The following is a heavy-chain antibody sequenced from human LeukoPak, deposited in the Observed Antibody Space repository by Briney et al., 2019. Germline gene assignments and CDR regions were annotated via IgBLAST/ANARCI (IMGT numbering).Heavy chain of an antibody. CDR3: ASPGADSGSYYYYGMDV. Sequence: SETLSLTCTVSGGSISSSSYYWGWIRQPPGKGLEWIGSIYYSGSTYYNPSLKSRVTISVDTSKNQFSLKLSSVTAADTAVYYCASPGADSGSYYYYGMDVWGQGTAVTVSS. J-gene: IGHJ6*02. V-gene: IGHV4-39*07. D-gene: IGHD1-26*01. CDR2: IYYSGST. CDR1: GGSISSSSYY.